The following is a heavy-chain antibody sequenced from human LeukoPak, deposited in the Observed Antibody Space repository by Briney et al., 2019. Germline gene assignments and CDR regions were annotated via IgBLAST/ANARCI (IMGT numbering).Heavy chain of an antibody. CDR2: ISWNSGSI. V-gene: IGHV3-9*01. D-gene: IGHD1-26*01. J-gene: IGHJ4*02. CDR1: GFTFDDYA. Sequence: GGSLRLSCAASGFTFDDYAMHWVRQAPGKGLEWGSGISWNSGSIGYADSVKGRFTISRDNAKNSLYLQMNSLRAEDTALYYCASLYSGSYSSDYWGQGTLVTVSS. CDR3: ASLYSGSYSSDY.